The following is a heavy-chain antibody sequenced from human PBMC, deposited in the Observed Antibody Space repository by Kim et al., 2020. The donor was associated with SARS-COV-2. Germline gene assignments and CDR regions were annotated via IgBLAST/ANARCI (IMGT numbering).Heavy chain of an antibody. D-gene: IGHD3-10*01. J-gene: IGHJ6*02. CDR2: IIPIFGTA. Sequence: SVKVSCKASGGTFSSYAISWVRQAPGQGLEWMGGIIPIFGTANYAQKFQGRVTITADESTSTAYMELSSLRSEDTAVYYCARVNTMVRASYYYYGMDVWGQGTTVTVSS. CDR1: GGTFSSYA. CDR3: ARVNTMVRASYYYYGMDV. V-gene: IGHV1-69*13.